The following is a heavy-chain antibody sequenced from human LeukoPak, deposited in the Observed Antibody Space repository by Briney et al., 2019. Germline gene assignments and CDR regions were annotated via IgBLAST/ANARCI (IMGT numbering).Heavy chain of an antibody. CDR3: AKDWHDY. J-gene: IGHJ4*02. CDR2: ILTSGAT. Sequence: GSLRLSCVASGFAFNNFAMTWVRQAPGKGLEWVATILTSGATYYADSVKGRFTISRDNSKNTLYLQMNGLRVEETAIYFCAKDWHDYWGLGTLVTVSS. V-gene: IGHV3-23*01. CDR1: GFAFNNFA.